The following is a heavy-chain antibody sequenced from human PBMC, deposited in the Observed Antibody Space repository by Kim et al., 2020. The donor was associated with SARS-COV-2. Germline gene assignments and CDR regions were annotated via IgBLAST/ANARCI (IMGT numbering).Heavy chain of an antibody. CDR3: ARDHGRDGYNEWVWYFDL. V-gene: IGHV3-33*01. CDR1: GFTFSSYG. Sequence: GGSLRLSCAASGFTFSSYGMHWVRQAPGKGLEWVAVIWYDGSNKYYADSVKGRFTISRDNSKNTLYLQMNSLRAEDTAVYYCARDHGRDGYNEWVWYFDLWGRGTLVTVSS. CDR2: IWYDGSNK. J-gene: IGHJ2*01. D-gene: IGHD5-12*01.